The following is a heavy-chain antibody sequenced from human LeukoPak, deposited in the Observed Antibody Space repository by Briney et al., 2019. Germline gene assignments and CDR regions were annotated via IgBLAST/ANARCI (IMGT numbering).Heavy chain of an antibody. CDR3: TRLSALTTPRGY. V-gene: IGHV3-73*01. J-gene: IGHJ4*02. D-gene: IGHD3-22*01. CDR2: IRTKANNYET. CDR1: GFTFSSYW. Sequence: GGSLRLSCAGSGFTFSSYWMSWVRQASGKGLEWVGRIRTKANNYETAYAASVKGRFTISRDDSKNTAYLQMNSLKIEDTAVYYCTRLSALTTPRGYWGQGTLVTVSS.